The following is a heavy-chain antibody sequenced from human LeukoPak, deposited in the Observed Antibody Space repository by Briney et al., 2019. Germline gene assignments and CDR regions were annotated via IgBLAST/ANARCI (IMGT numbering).Heavy chain of an antibody. D-gene: IGHD3-22*01. V-gene: IGHV4-38-2*01. J-gene: IGHJ5*02. CDR3: ARSGSDYYDSSGYYSWFDP. Sequence: PSETLSLTCAVSGYSISSGYYWGWIRQPPGKGLEWIGSIYHSGSTYYNPSLKSRVTISVDTSKNQFSLKLTSVTAADTAVYYCARSGSDYYDSSGYYSWFDPWGQGTLVTVSS. CDR1: GYSISSGYY. CDR2: IYHSGST.